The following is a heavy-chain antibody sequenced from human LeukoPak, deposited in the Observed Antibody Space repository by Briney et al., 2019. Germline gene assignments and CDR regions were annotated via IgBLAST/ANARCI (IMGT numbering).Heavy chain of an antibody. CDR1: GGSISSYY. Sequence: SETLSLTCTVSGGSISSYYWSWIRQPAGKGLEWIGRIYTSGSTNYNPSLKSRVTVSADTSKNQFSLKLSSVSAADTAVYYCARSSVSRGMDVWGQGTTVTVSS. V-gene: IGHV4-4*07. J-gene: IGHJ6*02. CDR2: IYTSGST. D-gene: IGHD3-16*01. CDR3: ARSSVSRGMDV.